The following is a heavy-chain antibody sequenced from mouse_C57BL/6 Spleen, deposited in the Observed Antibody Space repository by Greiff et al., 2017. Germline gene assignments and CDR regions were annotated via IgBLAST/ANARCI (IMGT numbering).Heavy chain of an antibody. D-gene: IGHD1-1*01. CDR2: ISDGGSYT. CDR1: GFTFSSYA. V-gene: IGHV5-4*01. J-gene: IGHJ2*01. CDR3: ARDEENYGSTFDY. Sequence: EVKVVESGGGLVKPGGSLKLSCAASGFTFSSYAMSWVRQTPEKRLEWVATISDGGSYTNYPDNVKGRFTISRDNAKNNLYLQMSHLKSEDTAMYYCARDEENYGSTFDYWGQGTTLTVSS.